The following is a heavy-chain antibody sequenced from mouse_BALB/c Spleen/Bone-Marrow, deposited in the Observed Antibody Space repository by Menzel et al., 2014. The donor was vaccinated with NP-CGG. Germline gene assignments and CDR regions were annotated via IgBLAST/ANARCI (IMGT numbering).Heavy chain of an antibody. J-gene: IGHJ3*01. CDR2: IYPYNGGT. D-gene: IGHD1-1*01. CDR3: ARSDYYGSSYYSLLTY. CDR1: GYSFTGYT. V-gene: IGHV1-18*01. Sequence: VKLQQSGPELVKPGTSMKISCKASGYSFTGYTMNWVKQSHGKNLEWIGLIYPYNGGTTYNQKFKGKATFTIDKASSTAYMELLSLTSEDSAVYYCARSDYYGSSYYSLLTYWGQGTPVTVSA.